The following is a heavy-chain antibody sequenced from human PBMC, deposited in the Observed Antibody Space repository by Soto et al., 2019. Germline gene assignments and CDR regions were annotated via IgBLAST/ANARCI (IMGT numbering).Heavy chain of an antibody. CDR3: ARQTVGATYFDY. V-gene: IGHV1-18*04. Sequence: QVQLVQSGAEVKKPGASVKVSCKASGYTFTSYGISWVRQAPGQGLEWMGWISAYNGNTNYAQKFQGRVTITADESTSTAYMELSSLRSEDTAVYYCARQTVGATYFDYWGQGTLVTVSS. CDR2: ISAYNGNT. J-gene: IGHJ4*02. CDR1: GYTFTSYG. D-gene: IGHD1-26*01.